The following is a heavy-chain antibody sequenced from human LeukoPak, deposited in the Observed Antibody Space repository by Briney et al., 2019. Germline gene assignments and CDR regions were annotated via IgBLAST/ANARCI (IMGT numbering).Heavy chain of an antibody. J-gene: IGHJ6*02. CDR2: IDSNSCCA. CDR1: GYTFTGYY. V-gene: IGHV1-2*02. D-gene: IGHD2-2*01. Sequence: ASVKVSCKASGYTFTGYYMHWVRQAPGQGLEWMGWIDSNSCCANYAQKFQGRVTMPRDTSISTGYMELSRLRSDDTAVYYCAGEGAAAMFYYGMDVWGQGTTVTVSS. CDR3: AGEGAAAMFYYGMDV.